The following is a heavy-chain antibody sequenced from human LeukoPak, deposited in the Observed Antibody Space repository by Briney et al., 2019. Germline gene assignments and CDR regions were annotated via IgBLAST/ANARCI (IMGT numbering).Heavy chain of an antibody. CDR3: AREAI. Sequence: GGSLRLSCAASGFSFSSYAMSWVRQAPGKGLAWVSSIGGSGGSIYYADSVQGRFTISRDNSKNTLYLQMNSPRVDDTAVYYCAREAIWGQGTLVTVSS. J-gene: IGHJ4*02. V-gene: IGHV3-23*01. CDR2: IGGSGGSI. CDR1: GFSFSSYA.